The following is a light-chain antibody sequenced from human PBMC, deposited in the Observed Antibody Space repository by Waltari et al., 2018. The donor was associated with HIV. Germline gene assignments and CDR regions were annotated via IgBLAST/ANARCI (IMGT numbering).Light chain of an antibody. CDR1: TSNIGSNS. CDR3: GSWDDSLSGYV. Sequence: QSLLTQPPSASGTPGRSVTISCSGRTSNIGSNSVDWYQQLPGTAPKLLIFHTDQRPSGVPDRFSGSKSGSSASLAISGLQSEDEADYYCGSWDDSLSGYVFGSGTKVTAL. CDR2: HTD. V-gene: IGLV1-44*01. J-gene: IGLJ1*01.